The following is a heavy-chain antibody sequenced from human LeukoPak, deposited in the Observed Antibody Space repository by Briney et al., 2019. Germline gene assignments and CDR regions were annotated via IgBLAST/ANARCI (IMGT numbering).Heavy chain of an antibody. CDR2: IYSSGST. Sequence: SETLSLTCTVSGGSISSYYWSWIRQPAGKGLEWIGRIYSSGSTNYNPSLKSRVTMSVDTSKNQFSLNLSSVTAADTAVYYCARSYGYSSSWYGSDWFDPWGQGTLVTVSS. V-gene: IGHV4-4*07. CDR1: GGSISSYY. J-gene: IGHJ5*02. CDR3: ARSYGYSSSWYGSDWFDP. D-gene: IGHD6-13*01.